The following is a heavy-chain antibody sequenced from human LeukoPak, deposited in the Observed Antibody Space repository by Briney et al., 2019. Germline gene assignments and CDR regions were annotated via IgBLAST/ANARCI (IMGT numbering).Heavy chain of an antibody. V-gene: IGHV4-61*02. CDR2: IYTSGST. CDR1: GGSISSGSYY. CDR3: ARSAGGSGSYYLFPWFDP. Sequence: SETLSLTCTVSGGSISSGSYYWSRIRQPAGKGLEWIGRIYTSGSTNYNPSLKSRVTISVDTSKNQFSLKLSSVTAADTAVYYCARSAGGSGSYYLFPWFDPWGQGTLVTVSS. J-gene: IGHJ5*02. D-gene: IGHD3-10*01.